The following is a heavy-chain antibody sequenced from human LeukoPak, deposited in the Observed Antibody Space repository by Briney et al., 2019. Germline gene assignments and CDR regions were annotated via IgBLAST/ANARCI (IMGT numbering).Heavy chain of an antibody. D-gene: IGHD2-21*01. J-gene: IGHJ5*02. CDR2: IYPGDSDT. Sequence: WESLKIPCKAFGYSFTSYWIGWVRQMPRKGLEWMVSIYPGDSDTRYSPSLQGQVTISADKSISTTSLQWSSLTAPDTAMYYCARFGLSSYPNWFDPWGQGTLVTVSS. CDR1: GYSFTSYW. CDR3: ARFGLSSYPNWFDP. V-gene: IGHV5-51*01.